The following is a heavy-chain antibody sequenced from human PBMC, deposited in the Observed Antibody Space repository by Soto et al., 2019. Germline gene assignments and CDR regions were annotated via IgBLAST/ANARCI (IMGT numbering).Heavy chain of an antibody. Sequence: EVQLLESGGVLVQPGGSLRLSCAASGFTFSSYAMSWVRQAPGKGLEWVSAISGSGGSTYYADSVKGRFTISRDNSKNTLYLQMNSLRAEDTAVYYCANSYYYGSGSYVYFDYWGQGTLVTVSS. D-gene: IGHD3-10*01. J-gene: IGHJ4*02. CDR3: ANSYYYGSGSYVYFDY. V-gene: IGHV3-23*01. CDR1: GFTFSSYA. CDR2: ISGSGGST.